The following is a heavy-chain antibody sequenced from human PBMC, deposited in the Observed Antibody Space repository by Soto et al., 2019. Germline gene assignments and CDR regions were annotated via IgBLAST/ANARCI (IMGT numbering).Heavy chain of an antibody. CDR2: TSDGVIF. V-gene: IGHV4-4*02. CDR1: GASISKNW. D-gene: IGHD2-21*01. J-gene: IGHJ3*01. Sequence: QVQLQESGPGLVKPSETLALTCDVSGASISKNWWSWVRQTAGKGVEWIGETSDGVIFNYKPTLRGRVSTSIATSKNQDPLQLTSGTAAGTAAYSCARGMWHSFDVWGQGTMVTVSS. CDR3: ARGMWHSFDV.